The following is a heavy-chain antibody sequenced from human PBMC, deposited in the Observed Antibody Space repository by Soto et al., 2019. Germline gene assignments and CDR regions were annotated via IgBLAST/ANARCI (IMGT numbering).Heavy chain of an antibody. CDR2: INAGNGNT. J-gene: IGHJ4*02. V-gene: IGHV1-3*01. Sequence: ASVKVSCKASGYTFTSYAMHWVRQAPGQRLEWMGWINAGNGNTKYSQKFQSRVTITRDTSASTAYMELSSLRSEDTAEFYFARGYCSSTSCRPPFDYWGQGTLVTVSS. CDR1: GYTFTSYA. CDR3: ARGYCSSTSCRPPFDY. D-gene: IGHD2-2*01.